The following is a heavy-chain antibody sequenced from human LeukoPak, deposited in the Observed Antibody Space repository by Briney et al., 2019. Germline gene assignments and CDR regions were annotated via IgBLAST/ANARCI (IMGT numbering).Heavy chain of an antibody. D-gene: IGHD2-2*01. J-gene: IGHJ3*02. CDR1: GYSFTSYW. CDR3: ARLGRGGIVVVQAAMVGDLAFDI. CDR2: IYPGDSDT. Sequence: GESLKISCKGSGYSFTSYWIGWVRQMPGKGLEWMGIIYPGDSDTRYSPSFQGQVTISADKSISTAYLQWSSLKASDTAMYYCARLGRGGIVVVQAAMVGDLAFDIWGPGTMVTVSS. V-gene: IGHV5-51*01.